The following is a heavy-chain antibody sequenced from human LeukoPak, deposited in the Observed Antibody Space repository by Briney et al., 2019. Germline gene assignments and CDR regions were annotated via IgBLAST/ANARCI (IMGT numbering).Heavy chain of an antibody. CDR1: GFIFSNYA. V-gene: IGHV3-23*01. D-gene: IGHD3-3*01. CDR2: ISGSGGNT. Sequence: PGGSLRLSCAASGFIFSNYAMSWVRQAPGKGLEWVSAISGSGGNTYYADSVKGRFSISRDNSKNTLYLQMSGLGAEDTAVYYCANRGVDFFFDYWGQGTLVTVSS. CDR3: ANRGVDFFFDY. J-gene: IGHJ4*02.